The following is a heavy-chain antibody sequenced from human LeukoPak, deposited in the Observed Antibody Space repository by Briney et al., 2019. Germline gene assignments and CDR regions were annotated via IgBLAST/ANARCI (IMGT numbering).Heavy chain of an antibody. CDR3: ARELALGIGAYNY. CDR1: GFTFSGYY. V-gene: IGHV3-7*03. J-gene: IGHJ4*02. Sequence: GGSLRLSCAASGFTFSGYYMSWVRQAPGKGLEWVAKIKQDGSEKYYVDSVKGRFTISRDNAKNSLDLQMNSLRAEDTAVYYCARELALGIGAYNYWGQGTLVTVSS. D-gene: IGHD1-26*01. CDR2: IKQDGSEK.